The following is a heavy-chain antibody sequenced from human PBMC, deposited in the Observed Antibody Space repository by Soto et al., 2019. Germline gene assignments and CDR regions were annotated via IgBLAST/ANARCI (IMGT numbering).Heavy chain of an antibody. CDR1: GGSISSGGYY. D-gene: IGHD5-12*01. CDR2: IYYSGST. CDR3: ARDRRSGYGINWFDP. V-gene: IGHV4-31*03. J-gene: IGHJ5*02. Sequence: TLSLTCTVSGGSISSGGYYWSWIRQHPGKGLEWIGYIYYSGSTYYNPSLKSRVTISVDTSKNQFSLKLSSVTAADAAVYYCARDRRSGYGINWFDPWGQGTLVTVSS.